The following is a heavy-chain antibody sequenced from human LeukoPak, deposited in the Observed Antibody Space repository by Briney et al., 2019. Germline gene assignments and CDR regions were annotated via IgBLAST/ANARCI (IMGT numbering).Heavy chain of an antibody. CDR2: INHSGST. CDR1: GGSFSGYY. J-gene: IGHJ4*02. CDR3: AREPDSSSSGSLSYYFDY. V-gene: IGHV4-34*01. D-gene: IGHD6-6*01. Sequence: SETLSLTCAVYGGSFSGYYWSWIRQPPGKGLEWIGEINHSGSTNYNPSLKSRVTISVDTSKNQFSLKLNSVTAADTAVYYCAREPDSSSSGSLSYYFDYWGQGTLVTVSS.